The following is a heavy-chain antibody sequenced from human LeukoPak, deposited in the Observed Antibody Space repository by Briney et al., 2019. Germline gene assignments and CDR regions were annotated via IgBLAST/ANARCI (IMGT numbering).Heavy chain of an antibody. Sequence: PGGSLRLSCVASGLTVSSNYMSWVRQAPGEGLEWVSVIYSGGSTYYEDSVRGRFTISRDNSKNTLYLQMNGLRPDDTAVYYCAKRNTMVRGGPSFDYWGEGILVTVSS. CDR1: GLTVSSNY. D-gene: IGHD3-10*01. CDR3: AKRNTMVRGGPSFDY. V-gene: IGHV3-66*04. CDR2: IYSGGST. J-gene: IGHJ4*02.